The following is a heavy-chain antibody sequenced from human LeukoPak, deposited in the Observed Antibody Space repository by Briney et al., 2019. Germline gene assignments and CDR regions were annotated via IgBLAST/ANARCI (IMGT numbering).Heavy chain of an antibody. V-gene: IGHV4-39*01. Sequence: GSLRLSCAASGFTFSSYSMNWVRQPPGKGLEWIGSIYYSGSTYYNPSLKSRVTISVDMSKNQFSMKLSSVTAADTAVYYCASALWFGELELDPWGQGTLVTVSS. D-gene: IGHD3-10*01. CDR1: GFTFSSYSMN. CDR3: ASALWFGELELDP. CDR2: IYYSGST. J-gene: IGHJ5*02.